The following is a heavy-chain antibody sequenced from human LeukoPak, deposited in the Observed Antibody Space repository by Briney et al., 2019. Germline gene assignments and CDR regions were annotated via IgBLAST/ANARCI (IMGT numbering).Heavy chain of an antibody. CDR3: AKVVTTVVTRPNDY. CDR2: ISGSAVST. V-gene: IGHV3-23*01. D-gene: IGHD4-23*01. CDR1: GFTFSSYG. Sequence: GGSLRLSCAATGFTFSSYGMSWVRQAPGKGLEWVSAISGSAVSTYYADSVKGRFTISRDNSKNTLYLQMNSLRAEDTAVYYCAKVVTTVVTRPNDYWGQGTLVTVSS. J-gene: IGHJ4*02.